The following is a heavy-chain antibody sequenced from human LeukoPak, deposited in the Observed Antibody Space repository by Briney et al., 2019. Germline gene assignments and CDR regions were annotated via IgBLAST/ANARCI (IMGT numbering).Heavy chain of an antibody. D-gene: IGHD3-10*01. CDR1: GFTFSSYS. Sequence: GGSLRLSCAASGFTFSSYSMNWVRQAPGKGLEWVSYISSSSSTIYYADSVKGRFTISRDNAKNSLYLQMNSLRAEDTAVYYCASLGLDFYGSGSYYKGHYYYYMDVWGKGTTVTVSS. J-gene: IGHJ6*03. CDR3: ASLGLDFYGSGSYYKGHYYYYMDV. V-gene: IGHV3-48*01. CDR2: ISSSSSTI.